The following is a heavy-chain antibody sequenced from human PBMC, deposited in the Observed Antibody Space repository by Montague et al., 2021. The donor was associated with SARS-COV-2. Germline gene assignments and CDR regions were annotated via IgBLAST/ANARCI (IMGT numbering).Heavy chain of an antibody. CDR3: ARGGPLSYYYYGMDV. J-gene: IGHJ6*02. D-gene: IGHD1-14*01. CDR2: INSDGTTT. V-gene: IGHV3-74*01. CDR1: GFTFNSYW. Sequence: SLSLSFAASGFTFNSYWMHWVRQAPGKGLVWVSRINSDGTTTTYADSMKGRFTTSRDNAKDTLYLQMNSLRAEDTALYFCARGGPLSYYYYGMDVWGQGTTVTVSS.